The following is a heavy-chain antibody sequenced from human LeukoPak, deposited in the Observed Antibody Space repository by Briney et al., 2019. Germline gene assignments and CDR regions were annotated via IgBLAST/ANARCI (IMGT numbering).Heavy chain of an antibody. D-gene: IGHD6-6*01. CDR3: ARETSYSSSSGYYYYYMDV. Sequence: GGSLRLSCAASGFTFSSYAMHWVRQAPGKGLEYVSAISSNGGSTYYANSVKGRFTISRDNSKNTLYLQMNSLRAEDTAVYYCARETSYSSSSGYYYYYMDVWGKGTTVTVSS. V-gene: IGHV3-64*01. CDR1: GFTFSSYA. CDR2: ISSNGGST. J-gene: IGHJ6*03.